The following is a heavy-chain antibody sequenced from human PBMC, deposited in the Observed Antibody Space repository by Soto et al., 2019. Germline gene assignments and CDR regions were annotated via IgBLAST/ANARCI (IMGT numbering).Heavy chain of an antibody. D-gene: IGHD3-22*01. CDR1: GGSISSGGYS. J-gene: IGHJ3*02. CDR3: ARARMVYDSSGYYHNDAFDI. V-gene: IGHV4-30-2*01. CDR2: IYHSGST. Sequence: PSETLSLTCAVSGGSISSGGYSWSWIRQPPGKGLEWIGYIYHSGSTYYNPSLKSRVTISVDRSKNQFSLKLSSVTAADTAVYYCARARMVYDSSGYYHNDAFDIWGQGTMVTVSS.